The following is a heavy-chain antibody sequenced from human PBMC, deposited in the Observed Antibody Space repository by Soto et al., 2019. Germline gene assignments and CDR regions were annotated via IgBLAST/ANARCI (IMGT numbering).Heavy chain of an antibody. D-gene: IGHD3-10*01. Sequence: QVQLVQSGAEVKKPGASVKVSFKASGDTFTGYYMHWVRQAPGQGLEWMGWVNPNSGYTNYAQKFQGRVTMTQDTSISTAYMELRRLRYDDTAVYYCARAHGFGWIYWGQGTLVTVSS. CDR2: VNPNSGYT. V-gene: IGHV1-2*02. CDR3: ARAHGFGWIY. CDR1: GDTFTGYY. J-gene: IGHJ4*02.